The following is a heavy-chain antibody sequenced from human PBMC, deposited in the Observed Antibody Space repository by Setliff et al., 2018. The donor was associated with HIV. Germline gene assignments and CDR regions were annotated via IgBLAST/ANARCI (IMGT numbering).Heavy chain of an antibody. CDR2: INHSGST. V-gene: IGHV4-4*02. CDR1: GGSISSSNW. D-gene: IGHD6-19*01. CDR3: AIRGSSGWYVGGYFDY. J-gene: IGHJ4*02. Sequence: SETLSLTCAVSGGSISSSNWWSWVRQPPGKGLEWIGEINHSGSTNYNPSLKSRVTISVDTSKNQFSLKLSSVTAAGTAVYYCAIRGSSGWYVGGYFDYWGQGTLVTVSS.